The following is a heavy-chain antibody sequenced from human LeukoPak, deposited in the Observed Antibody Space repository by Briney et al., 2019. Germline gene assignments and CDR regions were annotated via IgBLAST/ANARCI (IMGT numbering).Heavy chain of an antibody. CDR1: GFTFSSYG. CDR3: AREEGVRGYSYGYYYYGMDV. D-gene: IGHD5-18*01. V-gene: IGHV3-33*01. J-gene: IGHJ6*04. Sequence: GRSLRLSCAASGFTFSSYGMHWVRHAPGKGLEGVAVIWYDGSNKYYADSVKGRFTISRDNSKNTLYLQMNSLRAEDTAVYYCAREEGVRGYSYGYYYYGMDVWGKGTTVTVSS. CDR2: IWYDGSNK.